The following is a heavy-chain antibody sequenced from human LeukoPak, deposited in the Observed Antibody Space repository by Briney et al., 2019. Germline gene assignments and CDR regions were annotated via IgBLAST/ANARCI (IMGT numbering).Heavy chain of an antibody. V-gene: IGHV3-30*02. CDR1: GFTFSSYG. CDR3: AKRESNDYSSGWYTGGVFDY. Sequence: GGSLRLSCAASGFTFSSYGMHWVRQAPGKGLEWVAFIRYDGSNKYYADSVKGRFTISRDNSKNTLYLQMNSLRAEDTAVYYCAKRESNDYSSGWYTGGVFDYWGQGTLVTVSS. CDR2: IRYDGSNK. D-gene: IGHD6-19*01. J-gene: IGHJ4*02.